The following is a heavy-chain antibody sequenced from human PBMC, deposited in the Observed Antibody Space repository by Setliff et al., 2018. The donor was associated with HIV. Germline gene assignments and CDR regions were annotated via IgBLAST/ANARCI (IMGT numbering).Heavy chain of an antibody. CDR3: ARGGGFWSGQLDY. D-gene: IGHD3-3*01. Sequence: SETLSLTCAVYGGSFSDHYWTWIRQPPGKGLEWIGEIDQSGISNFNPSLKSRVTMPIDTPKNQFSLKLSSVTAADTAVYFCARGGGFWSGQLDYWGQGTLVTVSS. CDR1: GGSFSDHY. V-gene: IGHV4-34*01. CDR2: IDQSGIS. J-gene: IGHJ4*02.